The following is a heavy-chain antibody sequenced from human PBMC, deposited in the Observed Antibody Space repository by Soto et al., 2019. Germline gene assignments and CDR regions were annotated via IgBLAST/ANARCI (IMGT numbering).Heavy chain of an antibody. CDR2: IYYSGST. J-gene: IGHJ6*02. V-gene: IGHV4-59*01. Sequence: PSETLSLTCTVSGGSISSYYWSWIRQPPGKGLEWIGYIYYSGSTNYNPSLKSRVTISVDTSKNQFSLKLSSVTAADTAVYYCARNFVDTASVTSNYYYYYVMDVWGQGTTVPVSS. CDR1: GGSISSYY. CDR3: ARNFVDTASVTSNYYYYYVMDV. D-gene: IGHD5-18*01.